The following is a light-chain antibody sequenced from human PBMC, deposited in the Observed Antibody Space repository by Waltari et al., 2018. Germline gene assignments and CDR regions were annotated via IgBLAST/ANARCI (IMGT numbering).Light chain of an antibody. CDR3: QQYNSYSLLT. Sequence: DIQITQSPSTLSASVGDRFTITCRASKSLSTWLAWYQQKPGKAPKRLIYKASTLESGVPARFSGSGSGTEFTLTISSLQPDDFATYYCQQYNSYSLLTFGGGTKVEIK. J-gene: IGKJ4*01. CDR2: KAS. V-gene: IGKV1-5*03. CDR1: KSLSTW.